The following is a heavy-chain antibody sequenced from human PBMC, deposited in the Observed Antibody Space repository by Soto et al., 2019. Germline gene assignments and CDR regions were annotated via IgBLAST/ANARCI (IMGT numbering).Heavy chain of an antibody. D-gene: IGHD2-2*01. CDR2: IYWDDNK. Sequence: QITLKESGPTLVKPTQTLTLTCTFSEISLSTSGVGVGWIRQPPGKALEWLALIYWDDNKRYSPSLNSRLTITKDTSKNQVVLTMTNMDPVDTATYYCAHTFASSSRKWLGPWGQGILVTVSS. CDR3: AHTFASSSRKWLGP. V-gene: IGHV2-5*02. CDR1: EISLSTSGVG. J-gene: IGHJ5*02.